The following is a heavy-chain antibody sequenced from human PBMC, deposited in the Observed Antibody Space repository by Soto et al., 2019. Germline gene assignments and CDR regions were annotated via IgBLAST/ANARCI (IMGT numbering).Heavy chain of an antibody. V-gene: IGHV4-34*01. D-gene: IGHD6-6*01. CDR1: GGSFSGYY. Sequence: PSETLSLTCAVYGGSFSGYYWSWIRQPPGKGLEWIGEINHSGSTNYNPSLKSRVTISVDTSKNHFSLKLSSVTAADTAVYYCASLRSIAARPLRFYGMDVWGQGTTVTVSS. CDR2: INHSGST. CDR3: ASLRSIAARPLRFYGMDV. J-gene: IGHJ6*02.